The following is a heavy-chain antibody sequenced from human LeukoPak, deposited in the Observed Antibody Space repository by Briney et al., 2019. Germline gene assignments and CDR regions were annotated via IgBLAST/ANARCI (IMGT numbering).Heavy chain of an antibody. CDR1: GGSISSSSYY. J-gene: IGHJ5*02. CDR2: IYYSGST. Sequence: SETLSLTCTVSGGSISSSSYYWGWIRQPPGKGLEWIGSIYYSGSTNYNPSLKSRVTMSVDTSKNQFSLKLSSVTAADTAVYYCARDRRDYDFWSGHVGENWFDPWGQGTLVTVSS. V-gene: IGHV4-39*07. CDR3: ARDRRDYDFWSGHVGENWFDP. D-gene: IGHD3-3*01.